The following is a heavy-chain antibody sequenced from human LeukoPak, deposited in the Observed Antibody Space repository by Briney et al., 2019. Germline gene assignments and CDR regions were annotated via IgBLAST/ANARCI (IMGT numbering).Heavy chain of an antibody. V-gene: IGHV4-30-4*01. CDR1: GGSLSSGDYY. D-gene: IGHD6-19*01. Sequence: SETLSLTCTVSGGSLSSGDYYWSWIRQPPGKGLEWIGYIYYSGSTYYNPSLKSRVTISVDTSKNQFSLKLSSVTAADTAVYYCARVGIAVGAFDIWGQGTMVTVS. J-gene: IGHJ3*02. CDR2: IYYSGST. CDR3: ARVGIAVGAFDI.